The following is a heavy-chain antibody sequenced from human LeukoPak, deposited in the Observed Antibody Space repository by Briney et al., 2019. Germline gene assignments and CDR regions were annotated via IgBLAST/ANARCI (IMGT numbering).Heavy chain of an antibody. J-gene: IGHJ1*01. CDR2: INPSGGST. Sequence: ASVKVSCKASGYTFTSYYMHWVRQAPGQGLEWMGIINPSGGSTSYAQKFQGRVTMTRDTSTSTVYMKLSSLRSEDTAVYYCARDTAMGYFQHWGQGTLVTVSS. CDR3: ARDTAMGYFQH. V-gene: IGHV1-46*03. CDR1: GYTFTSYY. D-gene: IGHD5-18*01.